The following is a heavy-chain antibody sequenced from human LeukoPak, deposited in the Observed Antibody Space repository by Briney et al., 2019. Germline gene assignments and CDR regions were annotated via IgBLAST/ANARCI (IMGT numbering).Heavy chain of an antibody. Sequence: GGSLRLSCAASGFTFSSYAMSWVRQAPGKGLEWVSAISGSGGSTYYADSVKGRFTISGDNSKNTLYLQMNSLRAEDTAVYYCAKLDSSSWYYYWGQGTLVTVSS. V-gene: IGHV3-23*01. CDR1: GFTFSSYA. D-gene: IGHD6-13*01. CDR3: AKLDSSSWYYY. J-gene: IGHJ4*02. CDR2: ISGSGGST.